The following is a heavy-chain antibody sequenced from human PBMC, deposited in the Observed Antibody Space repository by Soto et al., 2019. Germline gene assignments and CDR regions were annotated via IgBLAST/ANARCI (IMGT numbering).Heavy chain of an antibody. D-gene: IGHD3-3*01. CDR1: GFTFSSYA. Sequence: GGSLRLSCAASGFTFSSYAMHWVRQAPGKGLEWVAVISYDGSNKYYADYVKGRFTISRDNSKNTLYLKMNSLRAEDTAVYYCARDIRLRFLEWYKAYGMDVWGQGTTVTVSS. V-gene: IGHV3-30-3*01. CDR2: ISYDGSNK. J-gene: IGHJ6*02. CDR3: ARDIRLRFLEWYKAYGMDV.